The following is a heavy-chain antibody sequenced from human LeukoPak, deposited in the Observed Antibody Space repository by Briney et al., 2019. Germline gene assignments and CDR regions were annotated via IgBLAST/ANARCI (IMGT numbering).Heavy chain of an antibody. CDR3: AKAVAGTTFYFDY. V-gene: IGHV3-9*03. CDR1: RFTFDDHA. J-gene: IGHJ4*02. CDR2: ITWNSGSI. D-gene: IGHD6-19*01. Sequence: GGSLRLSCAASRFTFDDHAMHWVRQAPGKGLEWVSSITWNSGSIGYADSVKGRFTISRDNAKNSLYLQMNSLRAEDMAVYYCAKAVAGTTFYFDYWGQGTLVTVSS.